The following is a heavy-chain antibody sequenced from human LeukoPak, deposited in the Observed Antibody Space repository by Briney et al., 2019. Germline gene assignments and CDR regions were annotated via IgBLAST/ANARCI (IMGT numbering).Heavy chain of an antibody. CDR3: AKDCDGGGSCYFDV. V-gene: IGHV3-23*01. CDR1: GFTFSSYA. D-gene: IGHD2-15*01. J-gene: IGHJ6*03. CDR2: ISGSGGST. Sequence: NPGGSLRLSCAASGFTFSSYAMSCVRQAPGEGREWVSAISGSGGSTYYADSVKGRFTISRDNSKNTLYLQMNSLRAEDTAVYYCAKDCDGGGSCYFDVWGKGTTVTVSS.